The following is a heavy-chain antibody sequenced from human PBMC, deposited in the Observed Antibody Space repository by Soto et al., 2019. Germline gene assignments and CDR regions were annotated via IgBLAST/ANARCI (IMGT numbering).Heavy chain of an antibody. CDR2: ISAYNGNT. V-gene: IGHV1-18*04. CDR3: ARDHSSGWYDY. Sequence: QVQLVQSGAEVKKPGASVKVSCKASGYTFTSYGISWVRQAPGQGLEWMGWISAYNGNTNYAQKLQGRVTMTTDTHTSPAYIELRSLGSDDTAVYYCARDHSSGWYDYWGQGTLVTVSS. CDR1: GYTFTSYG. J-gene: IGHJ4*02. D-gene: IGHD6-19*01.